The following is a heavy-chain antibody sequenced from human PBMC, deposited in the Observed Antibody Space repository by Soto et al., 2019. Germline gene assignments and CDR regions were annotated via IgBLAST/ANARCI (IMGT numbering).Heavy chain of an antibody. D-gene: IGHD2-21*01. CDR1: GGSISSGGYD. J-gene: IGHJ5*02. Sequence: QVQLQESGPGLVKPSQTLSLTCTVSGGSISSGGYDWSWIRQHPGKGLEWIGYIYYSGNTYYNPSLNRRVTISLDTSKNQYSLKLHSVTAADTAVYYCARVANWFDPWGQGTLVTVSS. CDR3: ARVANWFDP. CDR2: IYYSGNT. V-gene: IGHV4-31*03.